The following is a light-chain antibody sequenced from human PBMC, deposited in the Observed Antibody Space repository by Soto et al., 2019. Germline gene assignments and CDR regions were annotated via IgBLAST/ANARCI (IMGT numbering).Light chain of an antibody. J-gene: IGLJ1*01. Sequence: QSVLTQPPSASGSPGQSVTISCTGTKNDIGLYDFVSWYQHHPGKAPRLTIYEVVQRPSGVPDRFSGSKSGNTASLTVSGLQAADEADYFCKSYAGSNTYVFGSGTKVTVL. CDR2: EVV. CDR3: KSYAGSNTYV. CDR1: KNDIGLYDF. V-gene: IGLV2-8*01.